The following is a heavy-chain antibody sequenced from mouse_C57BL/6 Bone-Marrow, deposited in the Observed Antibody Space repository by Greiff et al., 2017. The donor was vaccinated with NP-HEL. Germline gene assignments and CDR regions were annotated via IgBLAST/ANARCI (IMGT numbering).Heavy chain of an antibody. D-gene: IGHD1-1*01. CDR3: AGYYYGSSFYWYFDV. J-gene: IGHJ1*03. CDR2: IDPSDSYT. V-gene: IGHV1-69*01. CDR1: GYTFTSYW. Sequence: VQLQQPGAELVMPGASVKLSCKASGYTFTSYWMHWVKQRPGQGLEWIGAIDPSDSYTNYNQKFKGKSTLTVDKSSSPAYMQLRSLTSEDSAVYYCAGYYYGSSFYWYFDVWGTGTTVTVSS.